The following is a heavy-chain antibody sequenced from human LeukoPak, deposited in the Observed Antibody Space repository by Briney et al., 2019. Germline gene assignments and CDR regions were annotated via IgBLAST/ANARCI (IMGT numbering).Heavy chain of an antibody. J-gene: IGHJ6*02. CDR2: INHSGST. V-gene: IGHV4-34*01. CDR3: ARAGRRNFYLIPDYYYYGMDV. Sequence: SETLSFTCAVYGGSFSGYYWSWIRQPPGKGLEWIGEINHSGSTNYNPSLKSRVTISVDTSKNQFSLKLSSVTAADTAVYYCARAGRRNFYLIPDYYYYGMDVWGQGTTVTVSS. CDR1: GGSFSGYY. D-gene: IGHD1-26*01.